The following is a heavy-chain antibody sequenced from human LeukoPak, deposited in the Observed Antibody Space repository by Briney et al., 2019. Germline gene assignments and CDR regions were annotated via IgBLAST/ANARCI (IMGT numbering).Heavy chain of an antibody. J-gene: IGHJ4*02. D-gene: IGHD5-24*01. CDR1: GGTFSSYA. V-gene: IGHV1-69*04. CDR3: ASRDGYNFFPFDY. CDR2: IIPILGIA. Sequence: GASVKVSCKASGGTFSSYAISWVRQAPGQGLEWMGRIIPILGIANYAQKFQGRVTITADKSTSTAYMELSSLRSEDTAVYYCASRDGYNFFPFDYWGQGTLVTVSS.